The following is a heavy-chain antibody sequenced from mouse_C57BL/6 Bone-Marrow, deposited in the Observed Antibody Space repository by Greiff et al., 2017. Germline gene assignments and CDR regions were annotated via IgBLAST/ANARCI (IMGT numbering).Heavy chain of an antibody. Sequence: QVQLQQPGAELVKPGASVKMSCKASGYTFTSYWITWVKQRPGQGLEWIGDIYPSSGSTNYNEKFKSKATLTVETSSSTAYMQLSSLTSEDSAVYYCARPFMVTTRPMDYWGQGTSVTVSS. D-gene: IGHD2-2*01. V-gene: IGHV1-55*01. CDR3: ARPFMVTTRPMDY. J-gene: IGHJ4*01. CDR2: IYPSSGST. CDR1: GYTFTSYW.